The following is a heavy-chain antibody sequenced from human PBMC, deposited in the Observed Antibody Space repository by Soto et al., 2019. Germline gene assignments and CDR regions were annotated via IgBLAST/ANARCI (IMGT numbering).Heavy chain of an antibody. CDR2: ISSSSSYI. CDR3: ASSLDRSRVVIATLNDVFDI. D-gene: IGHD2-21*01. Sequence: PGGSLRLSCAASGFTFSSYSMNWVRQAPGKGLEWVSSISSSSSYIYYADSVKGRFTISRDNAKNSLYLQMNSLRAEDTAVYYCASSLDRSRVVIATLNDVFDIWGQGTMVTVSS. V-gene: IGHV3-21*01. J-gene: IGHJ3*02. CDR1: GFTFSSYS.